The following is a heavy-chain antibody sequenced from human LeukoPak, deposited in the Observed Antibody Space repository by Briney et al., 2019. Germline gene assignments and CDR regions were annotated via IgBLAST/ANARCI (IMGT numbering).Heavy chain of an antibody. CDR1: GGSFSGYY. V-gene: IGHV4-34*01. J-gene: IGHJ6*03. CDR3: ARVSAYVTSARVYYYYYMDV. Sequence: SETLSLTCAVYGGSFSGYYWSRIRQPPGKGLEWFGEINHSGSTNYNPSLKSRVTISVDTSKNQFSLKLSSVTAADTAVYYCARVSAYVTSARVYYYYYMDVWGKGTTVTVSS. CDR2: INHSGST. D-gene: IGHD2-2*01.